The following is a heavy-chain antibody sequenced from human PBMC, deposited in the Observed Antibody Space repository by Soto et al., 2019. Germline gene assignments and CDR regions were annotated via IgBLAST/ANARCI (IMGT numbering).Heavy chain of an antibody. J-gene: IGHJ6*02. Sequence: SETLSLTCSVSGGSMRSYYWNWLRQPAGKGLEWIGCIYSRGDTNYNPSVKSRVTMSVDTSKNEFSLRLNSVTAADTAVYYCAGIGEDVYYGMDVWGQGTTVT. CDR2: IYSRGDT. V-gene: IGHV4-4*07. D-gene: IGHD2-21*01. CDR3: AGIGEDVYYGMDV. CDR1: GGSMRSYY.